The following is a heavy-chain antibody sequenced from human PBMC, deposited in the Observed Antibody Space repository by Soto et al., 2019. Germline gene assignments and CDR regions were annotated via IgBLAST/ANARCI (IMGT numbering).Heavy chain of an antibody. CDR3: AKDRYDILTGYYPYGY. CDR2: ISGSGGST. V-gene: IGHV3-23*01. CDR1: GFTFSSYA. J-gene: IGHJ4*02. Sequence: GGSLRLSCAASGFTFSSYAMSWVRQAPGKGLEWVSAISGSGGSTYYADSVKGRFTISRDNSKNTLYLQMNSLRAEDTAVYYCAKDRYDILTGYYPYGYWGQGTLVTVSS. D-gene: IGHD3-9*01.